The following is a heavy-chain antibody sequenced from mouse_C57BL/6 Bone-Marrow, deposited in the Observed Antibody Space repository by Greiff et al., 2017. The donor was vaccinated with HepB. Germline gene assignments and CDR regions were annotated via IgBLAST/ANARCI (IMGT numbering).Heavy chain of an antibody. J-gene: IGHJ3*01. CDR2: ISSGGDYI. Sequence: DVMLVESGEGLVKPGGSLKLSCAASGFTFSSYAMSWVRQTPEKRLEWVAYISSGGDYIYYADTVKGRFTISRHNARNTLYLQMSSLKSADTAMYYYTRDMVSSGYVVWFAYWGKGTLVTVSA. V-gene: IGHV5-9-1*02. CDR3: TRDMVSSGYVVWFAY. D-gene: IGHD3-2*02. CDR1: GFTFSSYA.